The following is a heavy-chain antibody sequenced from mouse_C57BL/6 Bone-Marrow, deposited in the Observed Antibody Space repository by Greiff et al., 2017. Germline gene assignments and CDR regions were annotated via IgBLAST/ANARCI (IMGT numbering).Heavy chain of an antibody. V-gene: IGHV1-52*01. J-gene: IGHJ1*03. Sequence: QVQLQQPGAELVRPGSSVKLSCKASGYTFTSYWMHWVMQSPIQGLEWIGNIDPSDSETHYNQKFKDKATLTVDKSSSTAYMRLSSLTSEDSAVYYCARNCGVWYFDVWGTGTTVTVSS. CDR3: ARNCGVWYFDV. CDR1: GYTFTSYW. CDR2: IDPSDSET. D-gene: IGHD4-1*01.